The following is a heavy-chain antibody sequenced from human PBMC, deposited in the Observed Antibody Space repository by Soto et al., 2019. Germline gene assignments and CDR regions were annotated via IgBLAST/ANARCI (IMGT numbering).Heavy chain of an antibody. CDR1: GFTFSSYG. J-gene: IGHJ5*02. Sequence: GGSLRLSCAASGFTFSSYGMHWVRQAPGKGLEWVAVISYDGSNKYYADSVKGRFTISRDNSKNTLYLQMNSLRAEDTAVYYCAKDRGWYRGANWSDPWGQGTMVTVSS. CDR3: AKDRGWYRGANWSDP. D-gene: IGHD6-19*01. V-gene: IGHV3-30*18. CDR2: ISYDGSNK.